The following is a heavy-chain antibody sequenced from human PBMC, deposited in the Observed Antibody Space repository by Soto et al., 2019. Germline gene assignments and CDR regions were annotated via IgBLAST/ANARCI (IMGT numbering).Heavy chain of an antibody. CDR2: ISYDGGKT. CDR3: AREVRANLNDFGDYEWFDP. CDR1: GFTFSRYG. V-gene: IGHV3-30*03. D-gene: IGHD4-17*01. J-gene: IGHJ5*02. Sequence: QVQLVESGGGVVQPGSSLRLSCAASGFTFSRYGIHWVRQSPGKGLEWVSFISYDGGKTDYVDSVRGRFTISRDNSNNILYLQMRSLRAEYTAVYFCAREVRANLNDFGDYEWFDPWGQGTLVTVSS.